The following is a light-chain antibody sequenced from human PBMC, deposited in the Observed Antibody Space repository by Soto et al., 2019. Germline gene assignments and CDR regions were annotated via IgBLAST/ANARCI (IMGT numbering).Light chain of an antibody. CDR1: SSDIGGYNY. CDR3: SSYSTSSTVA. V-gene: IGLV2-14*01. Sequence: QSALTQSASVSGSPGQSITISCTGTSSDIGGYNYVSWYQQHPDKAPKLMIFEVSNRPSGVSNRFSGSKSGNTASLTISGLPPEVEAYYYCSSYSTSSTVAFGGGTKLTVL. CDR2: EVS. J-gene: IGLJ2*01.